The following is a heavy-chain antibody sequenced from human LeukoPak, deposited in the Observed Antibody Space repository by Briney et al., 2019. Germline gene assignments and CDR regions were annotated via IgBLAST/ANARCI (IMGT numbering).Heavy chain of an antibody. CDR3: ARDIEYRLAYYYYYGMDV. Sequence: ASVKVSCKASGYTFTSYAMHWVRQAPGQRLEWMGWINAGNGNTKYSQKFQGRVTITRDTSASTAYMELSSLRSEDTAVYYCARDIEYRLAYYYYYGMDVWGQGTTVTVSS. D-gene: IGHD2/OR15-2a*01. J-gene: IGHJ6*02. CDR1: GYTFTSYA. CDR2: INAGNGNT. V-gene: IGHV1-3*01.